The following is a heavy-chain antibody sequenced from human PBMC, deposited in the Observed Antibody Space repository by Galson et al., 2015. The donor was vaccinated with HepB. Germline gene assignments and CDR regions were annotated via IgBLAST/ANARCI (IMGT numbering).Heavy chain of an antibody. J-gene: IGHJ4*02. D-gene: IGHD3-10*01. CDR2: INQDGGEK. CDR1: GFTFSSYW. V-gene: IGHV3-7*01. Sequence: SLRLSCAASGFTFSSYWMTWVRQAPGKVLEWVATINQDGGEKYYVDSVKGRFTISRDNAKNSLYLQMNSLRAEDTAVYHCARGGSGGGYWGQGTLVTVSS. CDR3: ARGGSGGGY.